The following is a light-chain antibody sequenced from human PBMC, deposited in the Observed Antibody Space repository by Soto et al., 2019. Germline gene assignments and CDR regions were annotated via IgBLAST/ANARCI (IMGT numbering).Light chain of an antibody. J-gene: IGKJ4*01. CDR1: QGTSSY. CDR3: QQTYSDIS. CDR2: GAS. V-gene: IGKV1-9*01. Sequence: DIQLTQSPSFLSASVGDRVTITCRASQGTSSYLAWFQQKPGRAPKLLIYGASTLQSGVPARFSGSGSGTDFTLTISNLQPEDFASYHCQQTYSDISFGGGTKV.